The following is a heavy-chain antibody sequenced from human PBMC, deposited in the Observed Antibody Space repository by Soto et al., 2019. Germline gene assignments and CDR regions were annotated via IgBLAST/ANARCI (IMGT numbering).Heavy chain of an antibody. CDR1: GGIFSDYA. CDR3: ASDMLSSLVVETPHLFES. CDR2: IVPKYGTA. D-gene: IGHD2-21*01. V-gene: IGHV1-69*12. J-gene: IGHJ5*01. Sequence: QVQLVQSGGEVRKPGTSVKVSCRASGGIFSDYAISWVRQAPGQGLEWVGGIVPKYGTAKYARKFEDRVTLTADELSSTVYMEMNGLRSEDTALYYGASDMLSSLVVETPHLFESWGQGTRLTVSS.